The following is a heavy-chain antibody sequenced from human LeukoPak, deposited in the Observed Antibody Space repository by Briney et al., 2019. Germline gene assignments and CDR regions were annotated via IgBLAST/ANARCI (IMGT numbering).Heavy chain of an antibody. V-gene: IGHV4-34*01. CDR3: ARQVKSYSSSWYPDAFDI. CDR2: INHSGST. J-gene: IGHJ3*02. Sequence: SETLSLTCAVYGGSFSGYYWSWIRQPPGKGLEWIGEINHSGSTNYNPSLKSRVTISVDTPKNQFSLKLSSVTAADTAVYYCARQVKSYSSSWYPDAFDIWGQGTMVTVSS. CDR1: GGSFSGYY. D-gene: IGHD6-13*01.